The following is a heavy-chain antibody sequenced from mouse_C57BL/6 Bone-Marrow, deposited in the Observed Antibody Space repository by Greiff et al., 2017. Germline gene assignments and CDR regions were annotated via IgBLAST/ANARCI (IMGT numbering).Heavy chain of an antibody. D-gene: IGHD2-1*01. J-gene: IGHJ3*01. CDR1: GYTFTSYW. CDR2: IYPGSGST. CDR3: AREDYGNYETWFAY. V-gene: IGHV1-55*01. Sequence: VQLQQPGAELVKPGASVKMSCKASGYTFTSYWITWVKQRPGQGLEWIGDIYPGSGSTNYNEKFKSKATLTVDTSSSTAYMQLSSLTSEDSAVYYCAREDYGNYETWFAYWGQGTLVTVSA.